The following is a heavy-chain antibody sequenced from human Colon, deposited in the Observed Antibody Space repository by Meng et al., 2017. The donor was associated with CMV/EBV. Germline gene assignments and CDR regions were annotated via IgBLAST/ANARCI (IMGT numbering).Heavy chain of an antibody. CDR1: GFTVSSNY. Sequence: GGSLRLSCAASGFTVSSNYMSWVRQAPGKGLEWVSVIYSGGSTYYADSVKGRFTISRDNSKNTLYLQMNSLRAEDTAVYYCARDFTYYDFWSGSPGGMDVWGQGTTVTVSS. J-gene: IGHJ6*02. CDR3: ARDFTYYDFWSGSPGGMDV. D-gene: IGHD3-3*01. CDR2: IYSGGST. V-gene: IGHV3-66*02.